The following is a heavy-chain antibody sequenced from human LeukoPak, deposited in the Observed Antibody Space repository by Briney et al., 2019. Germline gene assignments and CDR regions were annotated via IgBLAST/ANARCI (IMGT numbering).Heavy chain of an antibody. J-gene: IGHJ6*02. D-gene: IGHD2-2*01. CDR2: ISYDGSNK. CDR1: GFTFRNYV. V-gene: IGHV3-30*03. CDR3: ARPGYCSGTTCYSYNYYGMDV. Sequence: GGSLRLSCAASGFTFRNYVIHWVRQAPGKGLEWVAVISYDGSNKYYADSVKGRFTISRDNAKNSLYLQMNSLRAEDTAVYYCARPGYCSGTTCYSYNYYGMDVWGQGTTATVSS.